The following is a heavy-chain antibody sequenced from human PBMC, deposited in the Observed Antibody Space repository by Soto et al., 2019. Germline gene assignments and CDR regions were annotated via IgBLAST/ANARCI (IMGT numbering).Heavy chain of an antibody. CDR2: ISSSSSTI. V-gene: IGHV3-48*02. J-gene: IGHJ5*02. Sequence: GGSLRLSCAASGFTFSSYSMNWVRQAPGKGLEWVSYISSSSSTIYYADSVKGRFTIPRDNAKNSLYLQMNSLRDEDTAVYYCARDFYSSSWYVWFDPWGQGTLVTVSS. CDR3: ARDFYSSSWYVWFDP. CDR1: GFTFSSYS. D-gene: IGHD6-13*01.